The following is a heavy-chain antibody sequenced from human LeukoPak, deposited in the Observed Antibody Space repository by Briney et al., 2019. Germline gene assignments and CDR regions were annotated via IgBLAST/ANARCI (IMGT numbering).Heavy chain of an antibody. V-gene: IGHV3-30*03. Sequence: PGGSLRLSCAASGFTFSSYGMPWVRQAPGKGLEWVAVIFSNGGSKYYGDSVKGRFTISRDTSKDTLYLQMNNLKAEDTALYYRAREGPQAMPTGMDVWGQGTTVTVSS. J-gene: IGHJ6*02. CDR1: GFTFSSYG. CDR2: IFSNGGSK. CDR3: AREGPQAMPTGMDV. D-gene: IGHD2-2*01.